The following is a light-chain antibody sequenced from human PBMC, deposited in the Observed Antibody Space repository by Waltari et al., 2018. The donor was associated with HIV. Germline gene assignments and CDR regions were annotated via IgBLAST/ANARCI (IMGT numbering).Light chain of an antibody. CDR1: ITGSKI. V-gene: IGLV3-21*02. CDR2: DDS. J-gene: IGLJ2*01. CDR3: QVWDSSNDHQGHVV. Sequence: SYVLTQAPSVSVAPGQTARITCGGNITGSKIVHWYQQQPGQAPVLVVYDDSDRPSGIPERFSGANSGNTATLTISWVEAGDEADYYCQVWDSSNDHQGHVVFGAGTKLTVL.